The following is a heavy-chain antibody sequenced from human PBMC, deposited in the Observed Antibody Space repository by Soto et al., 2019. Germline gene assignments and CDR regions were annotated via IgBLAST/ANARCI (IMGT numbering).Heavy chain of an antibody. CDR3: AAVSSSSGWYGGSYYYYYGMDV. CDR1: GFTFTSSA. V-gene: IGHV1-58*01. D-gene: IGHD6-19*01. Sequence: SVKVSCKASGFTFTSSAVQRVRQARGQRLEWIGWIVVGSGNTNYAQKFQERVTITRDMSTSTAYMELSSLRSEDTAVYYCAAVSSSSGWYGGSYYYYYGMDVWGQGTTVTVSS. CDR2: IVVGSGNT. J-gene: IGHJ6*02.